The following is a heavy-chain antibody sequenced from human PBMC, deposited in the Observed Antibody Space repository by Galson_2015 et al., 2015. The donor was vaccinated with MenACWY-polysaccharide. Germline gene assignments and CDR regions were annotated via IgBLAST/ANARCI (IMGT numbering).Heavy chain of an antibody. CDR3: TTDPVNTRIAAAGTFWWYFDY. V-gene: IGHV3-15*01. CDR1: GFTFSNAW. CDR2: IKSKTDGGTT. Sequence: SLRLSCAASGFTFSNAWMSWVRQAPGKGLEWVGRIKSKTDGGTTDYAAPVKGRFTISRDDSKNTLYLQMNSLKTEDTAVYYCTTDPVNTRIAAAGTFWWYFDYWGQGTLVTVSS. D-gene: IGHD6-13*01. J-gene: IGHJ4*02.